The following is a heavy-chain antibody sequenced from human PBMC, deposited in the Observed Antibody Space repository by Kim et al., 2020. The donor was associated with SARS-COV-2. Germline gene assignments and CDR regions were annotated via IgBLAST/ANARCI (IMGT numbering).Heavy chain of an antibody. Sequence: GESLKISCKGSGYSFTSYWISWVRQMPGKGLEWMGRIDPSDSYTNYSPSFQGHVTISADKSISTAYLQWSSLKASDTAMYYCARHKVVRLYCSGGSCYEAFDIWGQGTMDTVSS. CDR2: IDPSDSYT. J-gene: IGHJ3*02. CDR3: ARHKVVRLYCSGGSCYEAFDI. V-gene: IGHV5-10-1*01. D-gene: IGHD2-15*01. CDR1: GYSFTSYW.